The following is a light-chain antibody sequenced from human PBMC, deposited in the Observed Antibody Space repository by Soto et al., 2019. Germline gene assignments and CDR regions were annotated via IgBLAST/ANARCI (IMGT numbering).Light chain of an antibody. CDR3: QQYNSDSPWT. CDR2: KAS. Sequence: DIQMTQSPSTLSASVGDRVTITCRASQSISSWLAWYQQKPGKAPKLLIYKASSLESGVPSRFSGSGSGTEFTLTISSLQPDDCATYYCQQYNSDSPWTVGQGTKVEIK. CDR1: QSISSW. V-gene: IGKV1-5*03. J-gene: IGKJ1*01.